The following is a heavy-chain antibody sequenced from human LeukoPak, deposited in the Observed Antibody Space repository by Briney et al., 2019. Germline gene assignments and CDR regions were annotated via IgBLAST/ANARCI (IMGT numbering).Heavy chain of an antibody. CDR1: GGSVSSGGYY. J-gene: IGHJ4*02. CDR2: IPYSGST. CDR3: ARGSLDFDY. V-gene: IGHV4-31*03. Sequence: SETLSLTCTVSGGSVSSGGYYWSWIRQHPGKGLEWIGYIPYSGSTHYNPSLKSRVTISVDTSKNQFSLKLSSVTAADTAVYYCARGSLDFDYWGQGTLVTVSS.